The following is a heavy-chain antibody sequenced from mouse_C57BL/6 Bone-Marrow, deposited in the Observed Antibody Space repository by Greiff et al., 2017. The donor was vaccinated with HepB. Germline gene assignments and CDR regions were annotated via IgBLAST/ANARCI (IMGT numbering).Heavy chain of an antibody. CDR1: GFTFTDYY. J-gene: IGHJ4*01. Sequence: EVKLVESGPVLVKPGPSVKISCKASGFTFTDYYMHWVKQSHGKSLEWIGLVYPYNGGTSYNQKFKGKATLTVDTSSSTAYMELNSLTSEDSAVYYCARTGGMIRDYYAMDYWGQGTSVTVSS. V-gene: IGHV1-36*01. D-gene: IGHD2-4*01. CDR3: ARTGGMIRDYYAMDY. CDR2: VYPYNGGT.